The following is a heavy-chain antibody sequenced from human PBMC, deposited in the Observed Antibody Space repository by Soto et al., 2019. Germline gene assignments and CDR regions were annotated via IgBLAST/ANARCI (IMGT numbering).Heavy chain of an antibody. CDR3: GGGRGDTAMAWYY. CDR1: GGSISSYY. J-gene: IGHJ4*02. D-gene: IGHD5-18*01. Sequence: QVQLQESGPGLVKPSETLSLTCTVSGGSISSYYWSWIRQSPGKGLEWIGYISYSGSTKYNPSLRGRGTISEDRPKTRSPLRRSSVTAAATAVYSWGGGRGDTAMAWYYWGQGTLVTVSS. V-gene: IGHV4-59*01. CDR2: ISYSGST.